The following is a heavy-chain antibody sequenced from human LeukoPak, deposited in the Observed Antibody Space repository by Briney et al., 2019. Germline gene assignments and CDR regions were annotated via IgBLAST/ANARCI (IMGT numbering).Heavy chain of an antibody. CDR1: GFTFSNYG. D-gene: IGHD1-26*01. CDR3: ARGGSYLSAFDI. Sequence: GGSLRLSCAASGFTFSNYGMNWVRQAPGKGLEWVSAISGSGHNTYYADSVKGRFTISRDNSKNTLYLQMNSLRAEDTAVYYCARGGSYLSAFDIWGQGTMVTVSS. J-gene: IGHJ3*02. V-gene: IGHV3-23*01. CDR2: ISGSGHNT.